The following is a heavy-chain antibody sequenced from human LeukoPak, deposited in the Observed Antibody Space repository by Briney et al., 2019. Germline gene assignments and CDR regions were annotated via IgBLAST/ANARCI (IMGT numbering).Heavy chain of an antibody. Sequence: PSETLSLTCTVSGGPISSGDYYWSWIRQPPGKGLEWIGYIYYSGSTYYNPSLKSRVTISVDTSKNQFSLKLSSVTAADTAVYYCARARRYYDFWSGFDYWGQGTLVTVSS. J-gene: IGHJ4*02. D-gene: IGHD3-3*01. CDR3: ARARRYYDFWSGFDY. CDR1: GGPISSGDYY. V-gene: IGHV4-30-4*08. CDR2: IYYSGST.